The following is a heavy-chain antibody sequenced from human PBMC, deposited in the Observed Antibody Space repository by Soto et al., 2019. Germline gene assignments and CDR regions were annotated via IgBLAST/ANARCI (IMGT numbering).Heavy chain of an antibody. V-gene: IGHV3-30*18. J-gene: IGHJ6*02. CDR3: AKDRNAIEQLVHYGIDV. D-gene: IGHD6-6*01. CDR1: GFTFSSYS. CDR2: ISYDGSNK. Sequence: QVQLVESGGGVVQPGRSLRLSCAASGFTFSSYSMHWVRQAPGKGLEWVAVISYDGSNKYYADSVKGRFTISRDNSNNPLYLQMNSLRAEDTAVYYCAKDRNAIEQLVHYGIDVWGQGTTVTVSS.